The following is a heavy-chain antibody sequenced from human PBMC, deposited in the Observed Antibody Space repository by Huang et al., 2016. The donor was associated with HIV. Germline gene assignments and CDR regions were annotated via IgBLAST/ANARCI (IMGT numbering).Heavy chain of an antibody. D-gene: IGHD1-7*01. V-gene: IGHV3-7*01. CDR3: ATKTAGMDI. J-gene: IGHJ6*02. Sequence: VESGGRSVQPGGSIKLSFVGSTFTFGAYWMSWVRQPPGKGLEWVAKIKQDESEKYYVDSVKGRCNIARDNARKVLFLEMDDLRVEDTAIYFCATKTAGMDIWGQGTTVTVSS. CDR1: TFTFGAYW. CDR2: IKQDESEK.